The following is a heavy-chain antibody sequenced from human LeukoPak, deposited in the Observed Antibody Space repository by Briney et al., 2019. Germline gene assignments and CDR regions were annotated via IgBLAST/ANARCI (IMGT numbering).Heavy chain of an antibody. V-gene: IGHV4-30-2*01. CDR3: ARNYYDFWSGYYGPWFDP. CDR1: GGSISSGGYS. D-gene: IGHD3-3*01. J-gene: IGHJ5*02. Sequence: SETLSLTCAVSGGSISSGGYSWSWIRQPPGKGLEWIGYIYHSGSTYYNPSLKSRVILSLDKSANQFSLNLSSVTAADTAVYYCARNYYDFWSGYYGPWFDPWGQGTLVTVSS. CDR2: IYHSGST.